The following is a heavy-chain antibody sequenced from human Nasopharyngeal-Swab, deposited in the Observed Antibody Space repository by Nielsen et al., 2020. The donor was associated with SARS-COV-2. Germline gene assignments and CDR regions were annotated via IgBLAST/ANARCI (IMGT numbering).Heavy chain of an antibody. CDR3: ARDLLREVLLDF. V-gene: IGHV1-2*02. J-gene: IGHJ4*02. CDR1: GYTFTGYY. D-gene: IGHD2-15*01. Sequence: ASVKVSCKASGYTFTGYYMHWVRQAPGQGLEWMGWINPNSGGTNYAQKFQGRVTMTRDTSISTAYMELTRLRSEDTAVYYCARDLLREVLLDFWGQGTLVTVSS. CDR2: INPNSGGT.